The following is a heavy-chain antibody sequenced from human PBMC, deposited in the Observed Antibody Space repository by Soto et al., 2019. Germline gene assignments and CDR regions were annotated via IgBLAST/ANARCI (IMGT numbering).Heavy chain of an antibody. D-gene: IGHD6-13*01. CDR1: GYSFTNYW. J-gene: IGHJ6*02. V-gene: IGHV5-51*01. CDR3: GRLGIGAAGTHRQYYVMYV. CDR2: IYPGDSDT. Sequence: GESLKISCKGSGYSFTNYWIGWVRQMPGKGLEWIGIIYPGDSDTRYSPSFQGQVTISADKSISTAYLQWSSLKASDTATYYCGRLGIGAAGTHRQYYVMYVWGQGTTGTRSS.